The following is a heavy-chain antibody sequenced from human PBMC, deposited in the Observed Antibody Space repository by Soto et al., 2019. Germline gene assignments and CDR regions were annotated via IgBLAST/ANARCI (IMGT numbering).Heavy chain of an antibody. CDR2: IYHSGST. J-gene: IGHJ6*02. V-gene: IGHV4-4*02. CDR1: GGSISSSNC. D-gene: IGHD2-2*01. Sequence: TLSLTFAVSGGSISSSNCLSFLLKPPGKGVYCIVEIYHSGSTNYNPSLKSRVTISVDKSKNQFSLKLSSVTAADTAVYYCARDMRDIVVVPAAMGYYYYGIDVWGQGTTVTVSS. CDR3: ARDMRDIVVVPAAMGYYYYGIDV.